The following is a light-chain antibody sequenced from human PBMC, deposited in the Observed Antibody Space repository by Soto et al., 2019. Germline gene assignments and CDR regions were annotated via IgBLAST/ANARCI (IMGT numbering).Light chain of an antibody. J-gene: IGLJ3*02. CDR2: DVT. Sequence: QSVLTQPPSVSGSPGQSVTISCTVTSSDVGDYEHVSWYQQAPGTAPKLIIFDVTNRPSAVPDRFSGSKSGNTPSLTIFGLQAEDEADYYCSLYTSSSTWVFGGGTKLTVL. V-gene: IGLV2-18*01. CDR3: SLYTSSSTWV. CDR1: SSDVGDYEH.